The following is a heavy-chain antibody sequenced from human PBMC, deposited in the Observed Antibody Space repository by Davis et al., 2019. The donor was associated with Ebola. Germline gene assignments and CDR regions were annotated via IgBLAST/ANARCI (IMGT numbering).Heavy chain of an antibody. J-gene: IGHJ5*02. V-gene: IGHV4-59*02. D-gene: IGHD5-18*01. CDR3: ARDHEHSYGRRFDP. CDR1: GGSVNNDF. Sequence: PGGSLRLSCTISGGSVNNDFWSWIRQSPGKGLEWIGFISYTGTTNYNSSLKSRVTISVDTSKNQFSLEMSSVTAADTAVYYCARDHEHSYGRRFDPWGQGIQVTVSS. CDR2: ISYTGTT.